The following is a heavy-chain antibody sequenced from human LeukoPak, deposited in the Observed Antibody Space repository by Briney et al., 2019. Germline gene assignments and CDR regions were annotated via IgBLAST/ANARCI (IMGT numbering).Heavy chain of an antibody. CDR2: IYYSGST. CDR1: GGSISSYF. CDR3: AKTTIYDYVWGSYRSFASYYFDY. J-gene: IGHJ4*02. Sequence: PSETLSLTCTVSGGSISSYFWSWIRQPPGKGLEWIGYIYYSGSTNYKPSLKSRVTISVDTSKNQFSLKLSSVTAADTAVYYCAKTTIYDYVWGSYRSFASYYFDYWGQGTLVTVSS. D-gene: IGHD3-16*02. V-gene: IGHV4-59*12.